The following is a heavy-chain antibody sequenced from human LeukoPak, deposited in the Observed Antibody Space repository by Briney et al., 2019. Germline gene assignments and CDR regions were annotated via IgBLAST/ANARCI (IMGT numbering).Heavy chain of an antibody. CDR3: VRDRGTYRPIDY. V-gene: IGHV3-21*04. CDR2: ISYTGTYI. Sequence: GGSLRLSCAASAFSLNTYNMNWARQAPGKGLEWVSSISYTGTYIYYADSVKGRFTISRDNAQNSVYLQMNSLRAEDTAVYYCVRDRGTYRPIDYWGQGTLVTVSS. CDR1: AFSLNTYN. J-gene: IGHJ4*02. D-gene: IGHD1-26*01.